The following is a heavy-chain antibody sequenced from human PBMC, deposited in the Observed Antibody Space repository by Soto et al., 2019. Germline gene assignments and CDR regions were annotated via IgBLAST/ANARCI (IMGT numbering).Heavy chain of an antibody. D-gene: IGHD3-22*01. CDR3: ARDAYYYDSSGPNWFDP. V-gene: IGHV1-69*06. CDR2: LIPIVGAP. Sequence: SVTVSCTASGGTFSSYGISWVRQAPGQGLEWMGGLIPIVGAPNYAQKFQGRVTITADKSTNTAYMELSSLRSEDTAVYYCARDAYYYDSSGPNWFDPWGQGTLVTVS. J-gene: IGHJ5*02. CDR1: GGTFSSYG.